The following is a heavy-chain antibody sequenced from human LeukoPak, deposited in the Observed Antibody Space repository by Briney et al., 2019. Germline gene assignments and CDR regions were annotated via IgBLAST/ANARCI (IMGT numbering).Heavy chain of an antibody. CDR3: ARQSYSSSWYPSDNWFDP. J-gene: IGHJ5*02. V-gene: IGHV6-1*01. Sequence: SQTLSLTCAISGDSVSSNSAAWNWIRQSPSRGLEWLGRTYYRSKWYNDYAVSVKSRITINPDTSKNQVSLQLNSVTPEDTAVYYCARQSYSSSWYPSDNWFDPWGQGTLVTVSS. D-gene: IGHD6-13*01. CDR2: TYYRSKWYN. CDR1: GDSVSSNSAA.